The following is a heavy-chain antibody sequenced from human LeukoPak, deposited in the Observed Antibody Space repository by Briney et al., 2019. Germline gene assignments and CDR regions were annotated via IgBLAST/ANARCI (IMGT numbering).Heavy chain of an antibody. Sequence: SETLSLTCRVSGVSISSGSNYWGWLRQPPGTTLEWIGSIYSSGSTYYNSSLKSRVIILIDTAKNHFSLNLSSVTAADTAVYYCAGLYASGTYYGYWGQGTLVTVSS. D-gene: IGHD3-10*01. CDR2: IYSSGST. CDR1: GVSISSGSNY. J-gene: IGHJ4*02. V-gene: IGHV4-39*07. CDR3: AGLYASGTYYGY.